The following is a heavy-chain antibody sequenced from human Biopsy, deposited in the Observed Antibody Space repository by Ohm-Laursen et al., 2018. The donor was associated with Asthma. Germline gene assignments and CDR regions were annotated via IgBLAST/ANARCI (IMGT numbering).Heavy chain of an antibody. Sequence: SDTLSLTCAVSGDSISSNSWWTWVRQSPGKGLQWLRYAHFSGSTHYNPSLDRRIRMSVDTSKSQVSLSLTSVSAADTAVYFCARVRRYGDIFFGMDVWGQGTTVTVSS. J-gene: IGHJ6*01. CDR1: GDSISSNSW. D-gene: IGHD4-17*01. CDR2: AHFSGST. CDR3: ARVRRYGDIFFGMDV. V-gene: IGHV4-28*03.